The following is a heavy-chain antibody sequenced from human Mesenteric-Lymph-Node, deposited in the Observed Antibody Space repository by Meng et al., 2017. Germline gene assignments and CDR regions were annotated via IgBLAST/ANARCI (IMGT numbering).Heavy chain of an antibody. V-gene: IGHV4-34*01. D-gene: IGHD6-13*01. CDR2: INHSGST. CDR1: GGSFSGYY. CDR3: ARGGGNSWYIDY. J-gene: IGHJ4*02. Sequence: QGQLQQWGAGLVKPSETLSRPCAVHGGSFSGYYWSWIRQPPGKGLEWIGEINHSGSTNYNPSLKSRVTISVDTSKNQFSLKLSSVTAADTAVYYCARGGGNSWYIDYWGQGTLVTAPQ.